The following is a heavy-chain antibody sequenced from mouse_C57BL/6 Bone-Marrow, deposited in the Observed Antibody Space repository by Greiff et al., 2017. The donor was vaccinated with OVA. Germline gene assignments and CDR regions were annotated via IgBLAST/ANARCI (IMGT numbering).Heavy chain of an antibody. V-gene: IGHV1-64*01. Sequence: QVQLKQPGAELVKPGASVKLSCKASGYTFTSYWMHWVKQRPGQGLEWIGMIHPNSGSTNYNEKFKSKATLTVDKSSSTAYMQLSSLTSEDSAVYYCARSLTTVVAEGFDYWGQGTTLTVSS. CDR2: IHPNSGST. CDR3: ARSLTTVVAEGFDY. CDR1: GYTFTSYW. D-gene: IGHD1-1*01. J-gene: IGHJ2*01.